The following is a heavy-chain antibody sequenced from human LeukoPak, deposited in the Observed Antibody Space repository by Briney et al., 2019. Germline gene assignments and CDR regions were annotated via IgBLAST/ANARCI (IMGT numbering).Heavy chain of an antibody. J-gene: IGHJ4*02. CDR2: IRQDGSEK. CDR1: GFTFSDYY. CDR3: ARGSGWYSNAYYFDY. D-gene: IGHD6-19*01. V-gene: IGHV3-7*01. Sequence: QPGGSLRLSCAASGFTFSDYYMSWIRQAPGKGLEWVANIRQDGSEKYYVDSVKGRFTISRDNAKNSLYLQMNSLRAEDTAVYYCARGSGWYSNAYYFDYWGQGTLVTVSS.